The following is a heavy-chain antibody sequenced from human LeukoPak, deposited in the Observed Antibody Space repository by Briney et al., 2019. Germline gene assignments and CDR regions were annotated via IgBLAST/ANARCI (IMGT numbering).Heavy chain of an antibody. V-gene: IGHV1-18*01. CDR2: ISAHNGNR. J-gene: IGHJ4*02. Sequence: ASVKVSCKASGCTFTSYGISWVRQAPGQGLEWMGWISAHNGNRNYAQKFQGRVTMTIDTSTSTAYMELRSLTSDDTAVYYCARDPGSTDYWGQGTLVTVSS. CDR1: GCTFTSYG. CDR3: ARDPGSTDY.